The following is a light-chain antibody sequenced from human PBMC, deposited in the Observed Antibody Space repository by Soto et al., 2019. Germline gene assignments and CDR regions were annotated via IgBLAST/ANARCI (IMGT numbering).Light chain of an antibody. CDR1: QSVSSSY. V-gene: IGKV3-20*01. CDR2: GAS. Sequence: EIVLTQSPGTLSLSPGERATLSCRASQSVSSSYLAWYQQKPGQAPRLLMYGASSRATGIPDRLSGSGSGTDFTLTISRLEPEDFAVYYCQQYSSSRYTFGQGTRLEIK. CDR3: QQYSSSRYT. J-gene: IGKJ2*01.